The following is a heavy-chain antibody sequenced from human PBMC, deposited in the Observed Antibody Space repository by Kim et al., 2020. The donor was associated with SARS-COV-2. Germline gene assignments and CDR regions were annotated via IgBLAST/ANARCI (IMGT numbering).Heavy chain of an antibody. D-gene: IGHD3-10*01. CDR3: ARDRGSGSYDVWFDP. J-gene: IGHJ5*02. CDR1: GYTFTSYA. V-gene: IGHV1-3*01. CDR2: INAGNGNT. Sequence: ASVKVSCKASGYTFTSYAMHWVRQAPGQRLEWMGWINAGNGNTKYSQKFQGRVTITRDTSASTAYMELSSLRSEDTAVYYCARDRGSGSYDVWFDPWGQGTLVTVSS.